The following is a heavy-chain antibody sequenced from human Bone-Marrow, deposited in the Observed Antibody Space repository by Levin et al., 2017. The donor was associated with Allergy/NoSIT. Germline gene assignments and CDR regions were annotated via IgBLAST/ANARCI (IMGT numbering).Heavy chain of an antibody. CDR3: ARPWWYCSRTSCLGDGFDI. V-gene: IGHV3-53*01. CDR1: GFSVSSDY. Sequence: GGSLRLSCAASGFSVSSDYMSWVRQAPGKGLEWVSVLYRGGSTYYADSVKGRFTISRDNSKNTLYLQMNSLRAADTAVYYCARPWWYCSRTSCLGDGFDIWGQGTMVTVSS. J-gene: IGHJ3*02. D-gene: IGHD2-2*01. CDR2: LYRGGST.